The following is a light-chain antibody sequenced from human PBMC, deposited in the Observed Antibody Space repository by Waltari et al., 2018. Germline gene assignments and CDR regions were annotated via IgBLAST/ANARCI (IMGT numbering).Light chain of an antibody. CDR1: SSNIGANF. J-gene: IGLJ2*01. CDR2: NND. Sequence: QSVLTQPPSASGTPGQPVTISCSGTSSNIGANFVFWYQQLPGSAPRLIIYNNDLRPAGVPDRFSGSKSGTSGSLVISWIRAEDEADYIFASWDDSMSVAFGGGTKLTVL. V-gene: IGLV1-47*01. CDR3: ASWDDSMSVA.